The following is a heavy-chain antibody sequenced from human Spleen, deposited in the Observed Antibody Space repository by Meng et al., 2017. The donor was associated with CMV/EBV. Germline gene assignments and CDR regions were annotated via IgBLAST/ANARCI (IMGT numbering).Heavy chain of an antibody. Sequence: GGSLRLSCAASGFTFDDYGMSWVRQAPGKGLEWVSGIKWNGGSTGYADSVKGRFTISRDNAKNSLYLQMNSLRAEDTAVYYCARWGSSSSSYWGQGTLVTVSS. V-gene: IGHV3-20*04. CDR1: GFTFDDYG. CDR2: IKWNGGST. CDR3: ARWGSSSSSY. D-gene: IGHD6-13*01. J-gene: IGHJ4*02.